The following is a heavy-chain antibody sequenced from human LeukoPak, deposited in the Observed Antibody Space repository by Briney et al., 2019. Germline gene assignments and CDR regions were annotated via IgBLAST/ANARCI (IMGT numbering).Heavy chain of an antibody. Sequence: ASVKVSCKASGYTFNTYGITWVRQAPGQGLEWMGWISAYNGNTNYAQKLQGRVTMTTDTSTSTAYMELRSLRSDDTAVYYCARDRVAVAEFDYWGQGTLVTVSS. J-gene: IGHJ4*02. CDR2: ISAYNGNT. CDR1: GYTFNTYG. V-gene: IGHV1-18*01. D-gene: IGHD6-19*01. CDR3: ARDRVAVAEFDY.